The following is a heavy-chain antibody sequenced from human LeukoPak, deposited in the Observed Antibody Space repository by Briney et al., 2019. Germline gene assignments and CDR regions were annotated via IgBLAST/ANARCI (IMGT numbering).Heavy chain of an antibody. Sequence: SETLSLTCTVSGGSMSNYYWSWIRQPAGKGLEWIGRISTSGGTNYNPSLKSRVTMSVDTSKNQFSLKLSSVTAADTAVYYCARHMGRVAGSGIDYWGQGALVTVSS. CDR1: GGSMSNYY. V-gene: IGHV4-4*07. J-gene: IGHJ4*02. CDR2: ISTSGGT. CDR3: ARHMGRVAGSGIDY. D-gene: IGHD6-19*01.